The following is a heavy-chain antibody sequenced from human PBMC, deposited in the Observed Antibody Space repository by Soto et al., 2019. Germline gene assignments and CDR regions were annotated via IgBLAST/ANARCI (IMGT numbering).Heavy chain of an antibody. J-gene: IGHJ4*02. CDR1: GFTFSGSA. CDR2: IRSKANSYAT. V-gene: IGHV3-73*02. D-gene: IGHD1-26*01. Sequence: EVQLVESGGGLVQPGGSLKLSCAASGFTFSGSAMHWVRQASGKGLEWVGRIRSKANSYATAYAASVKGRFTISRDDSKNTAYLQMNSLTTEDTAVYYCTSGSYYRGYYFDYWGQGTLVTVSS. CDR3: TSGSYYRGYYFDY.